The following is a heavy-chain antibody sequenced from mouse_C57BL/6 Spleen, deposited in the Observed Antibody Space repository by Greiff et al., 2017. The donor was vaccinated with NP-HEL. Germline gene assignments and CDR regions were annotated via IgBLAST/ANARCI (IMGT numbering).Heavy chain of an antibody. CDR3: STGTSYWYFDV. CDR1: GYAFSSYW. Sequence: VQLQQSGAELVKPGASVKISCKASGYAFSSYWMNWVKQRPGKGLEWIGQIYPGDGDTNYNGKFKGKATLTADKSSSTAYMQLSSLTSEDSAVYFCSTGTSYWYFDVWGTGTTVTVSS. CDR2: IYPGDGDT. J-gene: IGHJ1*03. V-gene: IGHV1-80*01. D-gene: IGHD4-1*01.